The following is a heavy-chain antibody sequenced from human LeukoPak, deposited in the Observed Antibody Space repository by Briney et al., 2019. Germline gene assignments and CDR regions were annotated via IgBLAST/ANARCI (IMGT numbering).Heavy chain of an antibody. CDR1: GYSFTSYD. CDR3: ARCDILTGYAGHYYYYGMDV. J-gene: IGHJ6*02. D-gene: IGHD3-9*01. V-gene: IGHV1-8*01. CDR2: MNPNSGNT. Sequence: ASVKVSCKASGYSFTSYDINWVRQATGQGLEWMGWMNPNSGNTGYAQKFQGRVTMTRSTSISTAYMELSSLRSEDTAVYYCARCDILTGYAGHYYYYGMDVWGQGTTVTVSS.